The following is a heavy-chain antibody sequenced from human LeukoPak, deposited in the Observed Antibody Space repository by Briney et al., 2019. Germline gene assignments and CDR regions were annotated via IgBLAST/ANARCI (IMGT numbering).Heavy chain of an antibody. J-gene: IGHJ4*02. D-gene: IGHD3-10*01. CDR1: GFTPSSNS. Sequence: PGGSLRLSCAASGFTPSSNSMCRGRHAPGKGLEWVSDIYIGGRTKYADSAKGRFTIFRDNSKNTLHLQMNSLRAEDTTVYYCAGHLRYGSGRYFDYWGQGTLVTVSS. CDR2: IYIGGRT. CDR3: AGHLRYGSGRYFDY. V-gene: IGHV3-66*04.